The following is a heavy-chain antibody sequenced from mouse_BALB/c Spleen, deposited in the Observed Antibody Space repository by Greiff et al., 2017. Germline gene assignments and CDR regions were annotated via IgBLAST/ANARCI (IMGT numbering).Heavy chain of an antibody. D-gene: IGHD1-1*01. CDR1: GFSLSTSGMG. CDR2: IWWDDDK. V-gene: IGHV8-8*01. J-gene: IGHJ1*01. CDR3: ARIPITTVVAPYWYFDV. Sequence: QVTLKVSGPGILQPSQTLSLTCSFSGFSLSTSGMGVGWIRQPSGKGLEWLAHIWWDDDKRYNPALKSRLTISKDTSSNQVFLKIASVDTADTATYYCARIPITTVVAPYWYFDVWGAGTTVTVSS.